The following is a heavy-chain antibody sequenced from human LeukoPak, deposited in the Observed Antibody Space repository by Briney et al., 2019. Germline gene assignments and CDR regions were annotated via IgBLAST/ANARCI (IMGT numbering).Heavy chain of an antibody. D-gene: IGHD3-10*01. CDR3: ARGSVSGQYYGAGSYYAR. Sequence: SETLSLTCALDGGSFSGYYWTWIRQPPGKGREWIGEINHSGSTNYNPSLKSRVTISVDTSKNQFSLKLRSVTAADTAVYYCARGSVSGQYYGAGSYYARWGQGTLVTVSS. V-gene: IGHV4-34*01. J-gene: IGHJ4*02. CDR2: INHSGST. CDR1: GGSFSGYY.